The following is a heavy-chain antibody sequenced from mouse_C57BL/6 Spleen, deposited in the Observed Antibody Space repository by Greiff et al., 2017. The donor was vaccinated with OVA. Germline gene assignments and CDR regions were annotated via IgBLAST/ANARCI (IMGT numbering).Heavy chain of an antibody. CDR3: ARYDGSSYDYAMDY. D-gene: IGHD1-1*01. CDR1: GYTFTSYW. CDR2: IDPSDSYT. Sequence: VQLQQPGAELVRPGTSVKLSCKASGYTFTSYWMHWVKQRPGQGLEWIGVIDPSDSYTNYNQKFKGKATLTVDTSSSTAYMKLSSLTSEDSAVYYCARYDGSSYDYAMDYWGQGTSVTVSS. V-gene: IGHV1-59*01. J-gene: IGHJ4*01.